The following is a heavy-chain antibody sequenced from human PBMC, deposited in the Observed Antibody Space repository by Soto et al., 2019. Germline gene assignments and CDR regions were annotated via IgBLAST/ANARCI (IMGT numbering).Heavy chain of an antibody. CDR3: ERRLIDNWNQWHAFDF. D-gene: IGHD1-20*01. CDR1: GGSVSSGNYF. Sequence: QLQLQESGPGLVKPAETLSLKCAVSGGSVSSGNYFWGWIRQPPGKGLEWIGNIYYNGDTYYSPSLKSRVTMSVDTAQNQFSLRLTSVTAADTAVYYCERRLIDNWNQWHAFDFWGQGTLVTVSS. V-gene: IGHV4-39*01. J-gene: IGHJ3*01. CDR2: IYYNGDT.